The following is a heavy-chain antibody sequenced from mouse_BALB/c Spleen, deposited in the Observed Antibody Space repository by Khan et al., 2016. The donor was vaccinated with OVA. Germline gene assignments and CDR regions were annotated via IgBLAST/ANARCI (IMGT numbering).Heavy chain of an antibody. J-gene: IGHJ2*01. CDR2: IWAGGSI. Sequence: QMQLQVSGPGLVEPSPSLSITCTVSGFSLTSSGVYLVRQPPGKGLEWLGVIWAGGSINYNSAIMSRLSISKYNSKSQVFLKMNSLQTDDTAMYYCARLEDIWGQGTTLTVSS. D-gene: IGHD1-3*01. CDR3: ARLEDI. CDR1: GFSLTSSG. V-gene: IGHV2-9*02.